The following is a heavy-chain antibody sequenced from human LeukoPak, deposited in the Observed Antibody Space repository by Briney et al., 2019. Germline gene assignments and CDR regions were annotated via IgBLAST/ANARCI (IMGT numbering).Heavy chain of an antibody. CDR2: INHSGST. Sequence: SETLSLTCAVYGGSFSGYYWSWIRQPPGKGLEWIGEINHSGSTNYNPSLKSRVTISVDTSKNQFSLKLSAVTAADTAVYYCASVRRGFGQSSKYYSYYYMDVWGNGTTVTISS. CDR1: GGSFSGYY. D-gene: IGHD3-10*01. V-gene: IGHV4-34*01. J-gene: IGHJ6*03. CDR3: ASVRRGFGQSSKYYSYYYMDV.